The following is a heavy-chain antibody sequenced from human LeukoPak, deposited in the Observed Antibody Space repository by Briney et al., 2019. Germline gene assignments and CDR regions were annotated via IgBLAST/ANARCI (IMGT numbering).Heavy chain of an antibody. V-gene: IGHV4-59*08. CDR2: ISYSGST. CDR1: GGYISSYY. D-gene: IGHD1-26*01. Sequence: SETLSLACTVSGGYISSYYWSWIRQPPGKGLEWIGYISYSGSTNYTPSLKSRVTISVDTSKTQFSLKLSSVTAADTAVYYCARHDGSYSMSYFDYWGQGTLVTVSS. J-gene: IGHJ4*02. CDR3: ARHDGSYSMSYFDY.